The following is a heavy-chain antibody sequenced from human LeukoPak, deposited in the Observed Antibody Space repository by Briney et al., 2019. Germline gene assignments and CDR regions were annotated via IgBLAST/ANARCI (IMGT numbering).Heavy chain of an antibody. CDR2: INHSGST. V-gene: IGHV4-34*01. J-gene: IGHJ5*02. D-gene: IGHD3-10*01. CDR1: GGSFSGYY. Sequence: KASETLSLTCAVYGGSFSGYYWSWIRQPPGKGLEWIGEINHSGSTNYNPSLKSRVTISVDTSKNQFSLKLSSVTAADTAVYYCARFDYYGSGSYRWFDPWSQGTLVTVSS. CDR3: ARFDYYGSGSYRWFDP.